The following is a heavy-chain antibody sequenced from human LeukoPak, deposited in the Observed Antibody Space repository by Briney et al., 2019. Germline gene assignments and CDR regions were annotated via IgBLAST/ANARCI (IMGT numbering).Heavy chain of an antibody. CDR1: EFTFSSYG. CDR3: AKGSDSSGWYYFDY. Sequence: PGGSLRLSCVASEFTFSSYGMHWVRQAPGKGLEWVAVISYDGSNKYYADSVEGRFTISRDNSKNTLYLQMNSLRAEDTAVYYCAKGSDSSGWYYFDYWGQGTLVTVSS. CDR2: ISYDGSNK. J-gene: IGHJ4*02. D-gene: IGHD6-19*01. V-gene: IGHV3-30*18.